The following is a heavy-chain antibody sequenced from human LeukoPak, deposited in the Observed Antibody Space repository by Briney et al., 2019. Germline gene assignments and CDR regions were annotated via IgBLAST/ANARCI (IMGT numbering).Heavy chain of an antibody. D-gene: IGHD3-10*01. CDR1: GFTFSSYG. Sequence: PGGSLRLSCAASGFTFSSYGMHWVRQAPGKGLEWVAVIWYDGSNKYYADSVKGRFTISRDNSKNTLYLQMNSLRAEDTAVYYCASPYGSGSYWDAFDIWGQGTMVTVSS. V-gene: IGHV3-33*01. J-gene: IGHJ3*02. CDR3: ASPYGSGSYWDAFDI. CDR2: IWYDGSNK.